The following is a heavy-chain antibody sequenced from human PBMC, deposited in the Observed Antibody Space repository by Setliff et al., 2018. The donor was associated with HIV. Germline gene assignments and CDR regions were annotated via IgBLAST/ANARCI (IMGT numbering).Heavy chain of an antibody. J-gene: IGHJ4*02. CDR3: VKRGGYADTPGDPGSIGY. V-gene: IGHV3-74*01. Sequence: PGGSLRLSCAASGFTFSRYWMHWVRQAPEKGLVWFSHINSDGSGTSYADSVKGRFTISRDNAKNTLYLQMNTLRAEDTAVYYCVKRGGYADTPGDPGSIGYWGQGTLVTVSS. CDR1: GFTFSRYW. CDR2: INSDGSGT. D-gene: IGHD4-17*01.